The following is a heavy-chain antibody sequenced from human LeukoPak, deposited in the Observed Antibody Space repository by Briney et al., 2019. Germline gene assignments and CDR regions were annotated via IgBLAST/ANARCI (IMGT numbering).Heavy chain of an antibody. J-gene: IGHJ3*02. Sequence: SGTLSLTCAVSGGSISSSNWWSWVRQPPGKGLEWIGEIYHSGSTNYNPSLKSRVTMSVDTSKNQFSLKLSSVTAADTAVYYCAREIRYYYGSGSYYNVGAFDIWGQGTMVTVSS. V-gene: IGHV4-4*02. CDR2: IYHSGST. CDR3: AREIRYYYGSGSYYNVGAFDI. D-gene: IGHD3-10*01. CDR1: GGSISSSNW.